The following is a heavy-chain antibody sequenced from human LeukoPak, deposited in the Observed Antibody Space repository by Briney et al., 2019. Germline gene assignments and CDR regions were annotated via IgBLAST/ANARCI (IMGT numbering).Heavy chain of an antibody. CDR2: ISSSSSYT. Sequence: GGSLRLSCAASGFTFSDYYMSWIRQAPGKGLEWASYISSSSSYTNYADSVKGRFTISRDNAKNSLYLQMNSLRAEDTAVYYCATSLYSSSWYPFDYWGQGTLVTVSS. J-gene: IGHJ4*02. V-gene: IGHV3-11*06. CDR3: ATSLYSSSWYPFDY. CDR1: GFTFSDYY. D-gene: IGHD6-13*01.